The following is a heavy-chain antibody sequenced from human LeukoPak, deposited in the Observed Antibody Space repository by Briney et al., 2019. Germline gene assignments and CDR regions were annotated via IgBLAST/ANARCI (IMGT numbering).Heavy chain of an antibody. CDR1: GYSFTSYW. V-gene: IGHV5-51*01. Sequence: HGESLKISCKGSGYSFTSYWIGWVRQMPGKGLEWMGIIYPGDSDTRYSPSFQCQVTISAEKALSTAYLQWSSLKASDTALYYCASRKKGMATAGFDYWGQGTLVTVSS. CDR2: IYPGDSDT. D-gene: IGHD5-24*01. J-gene: IGHJ4*02. CDR3: ASRKKGMATAGFDY.